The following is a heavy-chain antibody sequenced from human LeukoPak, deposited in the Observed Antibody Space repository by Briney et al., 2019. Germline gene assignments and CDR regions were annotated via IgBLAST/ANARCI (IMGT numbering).Heavy chain of an antibody. D-gene: IGHD6-25*01. CDR2: IYSGGSA. V-gene: IGHV3-53*01. J-gene: IGHJ4*02. CDR1: GFTVSSNY. Sequence: GGSLRLSCAASGFTVSSNYMSWVRQAPGKGLEWFSVIYSGGSAFYADSVKGRFTISRDNSKNTLYLQMNSLRAEDTAVYYCARDKNPGIAADWGQGTLITVSS. CDR3: ARDKNPGIAAD.